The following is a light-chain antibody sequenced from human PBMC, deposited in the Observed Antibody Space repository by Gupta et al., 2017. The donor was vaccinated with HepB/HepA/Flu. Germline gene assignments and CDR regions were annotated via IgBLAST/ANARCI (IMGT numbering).Light chain of an antibody. CDR2: NAS. CDR3: QQHNSYPLYT. Sequence: LPMHPSPSTLSASVGDRVTITCRASQSISSCLAWYQQKPGKAPKLLIYNASSLESGVPSRFSGSGSGTEFTLTISSRQPEDFATYYCQQHNSYPLYTFGRGTKLEIK. CDR1: QSISSC. J-gene: IGKJ2*01. V-gene: IGKV1-5*03.